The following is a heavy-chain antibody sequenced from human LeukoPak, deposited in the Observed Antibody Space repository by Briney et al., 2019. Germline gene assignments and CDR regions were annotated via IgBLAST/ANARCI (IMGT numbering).Heavy chain of an antibody. Sequence: GGSLRLSCAASGFTFSSYSMNWVRQAPGKGLEWVSSISSSSSYIYYADSVKGRFTISRDNSKNTLYLQMNSLRAEDTAVYYCVRDDDRPDNGLDYWGQGTLVTVSS. CDR2: ISSSSSYI. D-gene: IGHD3-22*01. CDR1: GFTFSSYS. J-gene: IGHJ4*02. V-gene: IGHV3-21*01. CDR3: VRDDDRPDNGLDY.